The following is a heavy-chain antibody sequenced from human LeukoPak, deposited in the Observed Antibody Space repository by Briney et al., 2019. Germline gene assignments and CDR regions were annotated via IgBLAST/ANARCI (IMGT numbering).Heavy chain of an antibody. CDR2: VYYSGTT. D-gene: IGHD6-19*01. CDR1: GGSISSYY. V-gene: IGHV4-59*12. J-gene: IGHJ5*02. Sequence: SETLSLTCTVSGGSISSYYWSWIRQPPGKGLEYIGYVYYSGTTNYNPSLKSRVTISLDTSKNQFSLNLRSVTAADTAVYYCASVRGYSSGWYASGFDPWGRGTLVTVSS. CDR3: ASVRGYSSGWYASGFDP.